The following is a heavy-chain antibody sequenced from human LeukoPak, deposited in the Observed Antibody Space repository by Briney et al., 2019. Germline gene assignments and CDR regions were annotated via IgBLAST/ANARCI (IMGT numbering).Heavy chain of an antibody. CDR3: ARLFFVGGWPYFDY. Sequence: GGSLRLSCAASGFTSSSYDMHWVPQATGKALEWVSAIGTAGDTYYPGSVKGRFTISRENAKNSLYLEMNSLRAGDTAVYYCARLFFVGGWPYFDYWGQGTLVTVSS. CDR1: GFTSSSYD. CDR2: IGTAGDT. V-gene: IGHV3-13*01. D-gene: IGHD3-3*01. J-gene: IGHJ4*02.